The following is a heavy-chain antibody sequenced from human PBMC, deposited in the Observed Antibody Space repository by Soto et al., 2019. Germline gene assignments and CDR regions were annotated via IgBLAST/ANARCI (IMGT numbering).Heavy chain of an antibody. J-gene: IGHJ4*02. CDR1: GFNFGDYG. V-gene: IGHV3-30*18. Sequence: GGSLRLSCVVSGFNFGDYGMHWVRHTPGKGLEWVAVIGNDGAARFYGDSVKGRFSISRDNSRSTFYLQMNSLRPEDTAMYYCAKETIAVAGPNFFDFWGQGTQVTVSS. CDR3: AKETIAVAGPNFFDF. D-gene: IGHD6-19*01. CDR2: IGNDGAAR.